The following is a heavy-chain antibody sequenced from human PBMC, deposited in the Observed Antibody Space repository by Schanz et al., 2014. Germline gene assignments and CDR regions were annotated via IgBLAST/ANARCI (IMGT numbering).Heavy chain of an antibody. V-gene: IGHV3-23*04. CDR2: IGGSGDST. J-gene: IGHJ4*02. Sequence: VQLVESGGDLVKPGGSLRLSCAASGFTFSNHALSWVRQAPGKGLEWVSGIGGSGDSTHYADSVKGRFIISRDNSKNTLYLQVNSLRAEDTAVYYCARDGDFAYWGQGTLVTVSS. CDR3: ARDGDFAY. CDR1: GFTFSNHA.